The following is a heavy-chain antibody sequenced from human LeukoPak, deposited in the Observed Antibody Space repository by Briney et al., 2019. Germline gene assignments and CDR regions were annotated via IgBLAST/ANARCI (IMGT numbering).Heavy chain of an antibody. CDR1: GFTFSSYG. CDR2: IWYDGSNK. D-gene: IGHD2-2*01. CDR3: AKGRPCSSTSCYGSYFDY. V-gene: IGHV3-33*06. Sequence: GGSLRLSCAASGFTFSSYGMHWVRQAPGKGLEWVAVIWYDGSNKYYADSVTGRFTISRDNSKNTLYLQMNNLRAEDTAVYYCAKGRPCSSTSCYGSYFDYWGQGTLVTVSS. J-gene: IGHJ4*02.